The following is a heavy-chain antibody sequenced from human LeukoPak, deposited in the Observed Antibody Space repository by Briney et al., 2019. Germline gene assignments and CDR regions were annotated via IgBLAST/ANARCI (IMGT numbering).Heavy chain of an antibody. Sequence: PSETLSLTCAVYGGSFSGYYWSWIRQPPGKGLEWIGKINHSGCTNYNPSLKSRVTISVDTSKNQFSLKLNSVTPEDTAVYYCARGTDFWSGYYYYYYMDVWGKGTTVTVSS. V-gene: IGHV4-34*01. D-gene: IGHD3-3*01. CDR1: GGSFSGYY. J-gene: IGHJ6*03. CDR2: INHSGCT. CDR3: ARGTDFWSGYYYYYYMDV.